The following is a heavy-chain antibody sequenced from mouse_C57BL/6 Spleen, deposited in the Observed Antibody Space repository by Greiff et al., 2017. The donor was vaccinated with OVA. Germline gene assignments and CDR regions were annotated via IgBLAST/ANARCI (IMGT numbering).Heavy chain of an antibody. J-gene: IGHJ2*01. CDR1: GYAFTNYL. CDR2: INPGSGGT. CDR3: AREVYSNFYFDY. D-gene: IGHD2-5*01. Sequence: VQLQQSGAELVRPGTSVKVSCKASGYAFTNYLIEWVKQRPGQGLEWIGVINPGSGGTNYNEKFKGKATLTADKSSSTAYMQLSSLTSEDSAVYCCAREVYSNFYFDYWGQGTTLTVSS. V-gene: IGHV1-54*01.